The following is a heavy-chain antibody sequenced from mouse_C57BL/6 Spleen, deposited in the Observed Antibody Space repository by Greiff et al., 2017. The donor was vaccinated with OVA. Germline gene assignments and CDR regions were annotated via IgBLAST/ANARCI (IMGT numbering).Heavy chain of an antibody. V-gene: IGHV1-61*01. D-gene: IGHD1-1*01. CDR3: ARPEYYGSKYYFDY. CDR2: IYPSDSET. CDR1: GYTFTSYW. Sequence: QVQLQQPGAELVRPGSSVKLSCKASGYTFTSYWMDWVKQRPGQGLEWIGNIYPSDSETHYNQKFKDKATLTVDKSSSTAYMQLSSLTSEDSAVYYCARPEYYGSKYYFDYWGQGTTLTVSS. J-gene: IGHJ2*01.